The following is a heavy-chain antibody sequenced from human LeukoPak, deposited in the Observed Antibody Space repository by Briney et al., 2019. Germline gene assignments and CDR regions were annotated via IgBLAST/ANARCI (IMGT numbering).Heavy chain of an antibody. CDR2: ISSSSRSL. Sequence: PGGSLRLSCAASGFTFSSYSMNWVRQAPGKGLEWVSSISSSSRSLYYADSVKGRFTISRDNAKNSLFLQMNSLRAEDTAVYYCVRDLDTVTTAFFVYWGQGTLVTVSS. J-gene: IGHJ4*02. V-gene: IGHV3-21*01. CDR1: GFTFSSYS. D-gene: IGHD4-11*01. CDR3: VRDLDTVTTAFFVY.